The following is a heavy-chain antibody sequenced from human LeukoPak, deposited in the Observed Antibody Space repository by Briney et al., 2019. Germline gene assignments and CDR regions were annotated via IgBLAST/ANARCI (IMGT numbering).Heavy chain of an antibody. V-gene: IGHV4-59*08. CDR3: ATGRSIRYFDY. J-gene: IGHJ4*02. D-gene: IGHD3-9*01. CDR2: THYSGTI. CDR1: GVSIFSYY. Sequence: SETLSLTCTVSGVSIFSYYWNWIRQSPGQGLEWIGYTHYSGTINYNPSLKSRVSISIDTSKSQFSLKLTSATAADTAIYYCATGRSIRYFDYWGQETLLSVSS.